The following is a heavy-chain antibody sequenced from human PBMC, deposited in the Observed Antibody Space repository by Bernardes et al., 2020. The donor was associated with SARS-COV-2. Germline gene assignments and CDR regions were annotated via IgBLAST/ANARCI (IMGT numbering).Heavy chain of an antibody. CDR3: ARTRTTISTTGIPVDY. Sequence: ASVKVSCKASGYTFTGYFTHWVRQAPGQRLEWMGWINPNTGGTNYVQKFQGRVTMTRDTSITTAYMELSRLGSDDTAIYYCARTRTTISTTGIPVDYWGQGTLVTVSS. D-gene: IGHD2-21*02. CDR2: INPNTGGT. V-gene: IGHV1-2*02. CDR1: GYTFTGYF. J-gene: IGHJ4*02.